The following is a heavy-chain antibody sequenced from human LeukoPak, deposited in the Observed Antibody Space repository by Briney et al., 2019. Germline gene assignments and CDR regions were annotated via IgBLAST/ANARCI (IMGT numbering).Heavy chain of an antibody. D-gene: IGHD6-19*01. CDR2: IYYSGST. CDR1: GGSISSSSYY. Sequence: SETLSLTCTVSGGSISSSSYYWGWIRQPPGKGLKWIGSIYYSGSTYYNPSLKSRVTISVDTSKNQFSLKLSSVTAADTAVYYCASLEYSSGWTDYWGQGTLVTVSS. J-gene: IGHJ4*02. CDR3: ASLEYSSGWTDY. V-gene: IGHV4-39*01.